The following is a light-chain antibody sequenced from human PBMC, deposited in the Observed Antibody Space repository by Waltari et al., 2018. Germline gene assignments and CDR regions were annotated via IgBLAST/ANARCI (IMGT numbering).Light chain of an antibody. CDR2: KSN. CDR1: SGSLSTTSY. V-gene: IGLV8-61*01. CDR3: ALYMGSGIWV. J-gene: IGLJ3*02. Sequence: QTVVTQEPSLSVSPGGTVTLPCALSSGSLSTTSYATWYHHTPGQAPRTLVYKSNARSSGVPDRFSGSILGNTAALTITGAQADDESDYYCALYMGSGIWVFGGGTRLTVL.